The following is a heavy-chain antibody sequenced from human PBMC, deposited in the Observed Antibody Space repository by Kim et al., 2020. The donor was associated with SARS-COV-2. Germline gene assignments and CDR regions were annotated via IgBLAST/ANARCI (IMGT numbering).Heavy chain of an antibody. CDR2: IWNDGNRE. J-gene: IGHJ4*02. CDR3: ARDPIDGYYFFDH. CDR1: GFTFSDSH. V-gene: IGHV3-33*01. D-gene: IGHD5-12*01. Sequence: GGSRRLSCAASGFTFSDSHIHWVRQAPGRGLEWVAVIWNDGNREYYAESVKGRFTVSRDNSKSTAWLQMNSLRAEDMGVYYCARDPIDGYYFFDHWGQGT.